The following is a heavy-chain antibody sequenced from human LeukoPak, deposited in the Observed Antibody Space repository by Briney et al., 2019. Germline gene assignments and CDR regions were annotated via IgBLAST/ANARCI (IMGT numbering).Heavy chain of an antibody. D-gene: IGHD6-6*01. V-gene: IGHV4-39*07. Sequence: KPSETLSLTCTVSGGSISSSSYYWGWIRQPPGKGLEWIGSIYYSGSTYYNPSLKSRVTISVDTSKNQFSLKLSSVTAADTAVYYCARAEYSSTRFDYWGQGTLVTVSS. CDR3: ARAEYSSTRFDY. J-gene: IGHJ4*02. CDR2: IYYSGST. CDR1: GGSISSSSYY.